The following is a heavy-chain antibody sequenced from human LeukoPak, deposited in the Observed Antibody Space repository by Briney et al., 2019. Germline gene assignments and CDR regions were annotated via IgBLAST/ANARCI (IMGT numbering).Heavy chain of an antibody. V-gene: IGHV3-23*01. Sequence: PGGSLRLSCAVSGIALSNYGMSWVRQAPGKGLEWVAGISDSGGRTNYADSVKGRFTISRDNAKNSLYLQMNSLRAEDTAVYYCGRDRCSGGSCFTRYDHWGQGTLVTVSS. D-gene: IGHD2-15*01. CDR3: GRDRCSGGSCFTRYDH. J-gene: IGHJ4*02. CDR2: ISDSGGRT. CDR1: GIALSNYG.